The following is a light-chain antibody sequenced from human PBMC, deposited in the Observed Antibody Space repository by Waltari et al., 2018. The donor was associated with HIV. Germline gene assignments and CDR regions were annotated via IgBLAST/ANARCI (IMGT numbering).Light chain of an antibody. CDR1: ALPKKY. J-gene: IGLJ3*02. CDR2: GDS. CDR3: YSTDSSNNHRV. V-gene: IGLV3-10*01. Sequence: SYELTQPPSVSVSPGQTARNTCSGDALPKKYAYWYQQKSGQAPVLVIYGDSKRPSGIPERVAGSSSGTMATLTISGAQVEDEADYYCYSTDSSNNHRVFGGGTKLTVL.